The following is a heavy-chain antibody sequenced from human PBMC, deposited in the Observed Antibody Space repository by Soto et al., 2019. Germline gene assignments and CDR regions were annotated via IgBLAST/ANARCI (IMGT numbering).Heavy chain of an antibody. CDR2: IIPILGIA. J-gene: IGHJ4*02. D-gene: IGHD3-16*02. CDR3: ARSPRPDDYDYIRGSYRSGEYFDY. CDR1: GGTFSSYT. Sequence: ASVKVSCKASGGTFSSYTISWVRQAPGQGLEWMGRIIPILGIANYAQKFQGRVTITADKSTSTAYMELSSLRSEDTAVYYCARSPRPDDYDYIRGSYRSGEYFDYWGQGTLVTVSS. V-gene: IGHV1-69*02.